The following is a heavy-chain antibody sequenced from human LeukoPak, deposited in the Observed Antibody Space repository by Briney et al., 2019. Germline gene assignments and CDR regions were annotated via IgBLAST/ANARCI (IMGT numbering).Heavy chain of an antibody. CDR3: AREAIKDY. J-gene: IGHJ4*02. CDR1: GFTFGSYW. V-gene: IGHV3-7*01. CDR2: IKQAGTEK. Sequence: GGSLRLSCAASGFTFGSYWMTWVRQAPGKGLEWAAKIKQAGTEKYYVDAVKGRFTISRDDAKNSLYLQMSSLRDEDTAVYYCAREAIKDYWGQGTLVTVSS.